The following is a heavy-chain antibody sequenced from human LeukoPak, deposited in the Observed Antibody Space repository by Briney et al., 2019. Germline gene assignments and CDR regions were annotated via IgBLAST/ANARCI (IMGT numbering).Heavy chain of an antibody. CDR2: ISSSGDKT. Sequence: PGGALRLSCGAPGFTFTKYAMSWVRQGPGKGLEWVSAISSSGDKTHYVDSVKGRFTISRDNSRNTVYLQMNSLRVEDAALYYCAKGLEPATDVKQTFDFWGQGALVTVSS. D-gene: IGHD1-26*01. CDR3: AKGLEPATDVKQTFDF. J-gene: IGHJ4*02. V-gene: IGHV3-23*01. CDR1: GFTFTKYA.